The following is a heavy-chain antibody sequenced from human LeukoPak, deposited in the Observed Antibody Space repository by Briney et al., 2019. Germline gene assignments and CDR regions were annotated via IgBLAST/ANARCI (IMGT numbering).Heavy chain of an antibody. V-gene: IGHV1-18*01. J-gene: IGHJ4*02. CDR1: GYTFTSYG. Sequence: ASVKVSCKASGYTFTSYGISWVRQAPGQELEWMGWISAYNGNTNYAQKLQGRVTMTTDTSTSTAYMDLRSLRSDDTAVYYCARGGDSSGWYVFDYWGQGTLVTVSS. D-gene: IGHD6-19*01. CDR2: ISAYNGNT. CDR3: ARGGDSSGWYVFDY.